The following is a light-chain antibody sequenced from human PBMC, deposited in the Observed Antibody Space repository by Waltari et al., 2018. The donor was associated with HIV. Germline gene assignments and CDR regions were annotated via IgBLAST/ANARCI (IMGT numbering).Light chain of an antibody. CDR3: QQRSNWPLT. CDR1: QNINTF. Sequence: EIVLTQSPVTLSLSPGERATLSCRASQNINTFLAWYQHIPGQAPRLLIYDVSNSATGIPARFSGSGSGTDFTLTISSLEPEDFAVYYCQQRSNWPLTFGGGTKVEMK. J-gene: IGKJ4*01. CDR2: DVS. V-gene: IGKV3-11*01.